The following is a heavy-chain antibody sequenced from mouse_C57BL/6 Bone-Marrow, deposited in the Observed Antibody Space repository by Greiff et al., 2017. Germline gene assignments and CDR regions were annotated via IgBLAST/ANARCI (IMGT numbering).Heavy chain of an antibody. D-gene: IGHD3-3*01. V-gene: IGHV7-3*01. CDR1: GFTFTDYY. CDR3: ARWDDYFDY. Sequence: EVMLVESGGGLVQPGGSLSLSCAASGFTFTDYYMSWVRQPPGKALEWLGFIRNKANGYTTAYSASVKGRFTISRDNYQSILYLQMNALRAEDSATYYCARWDDYFDYWGQGTTLTVSS. J-gene: IGHJ2*01. CDR2: IRNKANGYTT.